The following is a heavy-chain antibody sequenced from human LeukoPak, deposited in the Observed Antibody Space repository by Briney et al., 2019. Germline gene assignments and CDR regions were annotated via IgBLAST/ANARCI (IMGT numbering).Heavy chain of an antibody. CDR1: GITLSNYG. J-gene: IGHJ4*02. Sequence: GGSLRLSCAVSGITLSNYGMSWVRQAPGKGLEWVAGLSGSGGGTNYADSVQGRLTISRDNPKNTPYLQMNSLRVEDTAVYFCAKRGVVIRVFLVGFHKEAYYFDSWGQGALVTVSS. CDR2: LSGSGGGT. D-gene: IGHD3-10*01. V-gene: IGHV3-23*01. CDR3: AKRGVVIRVFLVGFHKEAYYFDS.